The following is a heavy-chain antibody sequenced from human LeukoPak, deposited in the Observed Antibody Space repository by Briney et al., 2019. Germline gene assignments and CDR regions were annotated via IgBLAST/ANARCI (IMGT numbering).Heavy chain of an antibody. V-gene: IGHV5-51*01. CDR1: AYSFPTYW. D-gene: IGHD3-10*01. CDR3: VRGSASASLYFDY. Sequence: GEPLKISCKSSAYSFPTYWIGWVRPMPAKGLEWMGIIYPGDSDTRYSPSFQGQVTISADKSISTAYLQWSSLQASDTAMYYCVRGSASASLYFDYWGQGTLVTVSS. J-gene: IGHJ4*02. CDR2: IYPGDSDT.